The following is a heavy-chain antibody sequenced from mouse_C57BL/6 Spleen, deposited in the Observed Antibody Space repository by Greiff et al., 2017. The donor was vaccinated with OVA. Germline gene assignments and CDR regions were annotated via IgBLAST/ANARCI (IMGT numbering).Heavy chain of an antibody. J-gene: IGHJ1*03. Sequence: QVQLKESGAELVRPGASVTLSCKASGYTFTDYEMHWVKQTPVHGLEWIGAIDPETGGTAYNQKFKGKAILTADKSSSTAYMELRSLTSEDSAVYYCTRYGYFDVWGTGTTVTVSS. V-gene: IGHV1-15*01. CDR3: TRYGYFDV. CDR2: IDPETGGT. CDR1: GYTFTDYE.